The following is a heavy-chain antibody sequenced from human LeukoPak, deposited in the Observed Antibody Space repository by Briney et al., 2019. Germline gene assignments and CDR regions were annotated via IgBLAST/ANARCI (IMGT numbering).Heavy chain of an antibody. CDR1: GGSLSSSGYY. V-gene: IGHV4-39*01. J-gene: IGHJ4*02. CDR2: IHYSGTT. CDR3: ASNRWRIVGAGDY. Sequence: PSEILSFTCTVSGGSLSSSGYYWGWIRQPPGKGLECIGSIHYSGTTYDNPSLKSRVTLSVDTSKNQFSLKLSSVTAADTAVYYCASNRWRIVGAGDYWGQGTLVTVSS. D-gene: IGHD1-26*01.